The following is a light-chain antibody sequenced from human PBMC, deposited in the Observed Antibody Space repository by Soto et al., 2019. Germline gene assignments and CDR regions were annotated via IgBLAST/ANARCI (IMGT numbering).Light chain of an antibody. V-gene: IGKV1-5*03. CDR2: QTS. CDR1: QTVNSR. J-gene: IGKJ1*01. CDR3: QQRQSCPRA. Sequence: DIVLTQSPSTLSSSVGDRATITCRASQTVNSRLAWYQHKPGQAPKLLIYQTSNLASGIPARFSGSGSGTDFTLTISSLEPDDFATYYCQQRQSCPRAFGQGTKVDIK.